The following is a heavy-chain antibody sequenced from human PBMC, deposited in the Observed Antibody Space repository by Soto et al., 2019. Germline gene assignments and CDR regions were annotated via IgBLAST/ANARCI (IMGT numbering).Heavy chain of an antibody. V-gene: IGHV3-53*01. Sequence: PGWSLRLSWAASGFIVSSNYMSWVRQAPGKGLEWVSVIYSGGSANYADSVKGRFTISRDNSKNTLYLQMNSLRAEDTAVYYCVRDDYGMDVWGQGNAVTVSS. CDR3: VRDDYGMDV. J-gene: IGHJ6*02. CDR2: IYSGGSA. CDR1: GFIVSSNY.